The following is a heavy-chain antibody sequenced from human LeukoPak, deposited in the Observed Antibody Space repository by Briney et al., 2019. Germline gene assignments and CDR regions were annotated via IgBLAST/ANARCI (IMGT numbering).Heavy chain of an antibody. J-gene: IGHJ4*02. CDR3: AWQTKFDFWRMDY. CDR1: EFGFTAAW. D-gene: IGHD3-3*01. Sequence: GGSLRLSCAASEFGFTAAWMSWVRQAPGKGPEWVGRIKSRGGGETTDYAAPVKGRFTISGDDSKDTLYLQMDGLKTEDTAVYYCAWQTKFDFWRMDYWGLGTLVTVSS. V-gene: IGHV3-15*01. CDR2: IKSRGGGETT.